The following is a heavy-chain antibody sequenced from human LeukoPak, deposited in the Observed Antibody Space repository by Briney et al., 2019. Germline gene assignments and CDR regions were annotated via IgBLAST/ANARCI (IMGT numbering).Heavy chain of an antibody. J-gene: IGHJ4*02. V-gene: IGHV3-7*01. CDR2: IKQDGSEK. Sequence: GGSLRLSCAASGFTFSSYWMSWVRQAPGQGLEWVANIKQDGSEKYYVDSVKGRFTISRDNAKNSLYLQMHSLRAEDTAVYYCRGSGPLGFDYWGQGTLVTVSS. D-gene: IGHD2-15*01. CDR1: GFTFSSYW. CDR3: RGSGPLGFDY.